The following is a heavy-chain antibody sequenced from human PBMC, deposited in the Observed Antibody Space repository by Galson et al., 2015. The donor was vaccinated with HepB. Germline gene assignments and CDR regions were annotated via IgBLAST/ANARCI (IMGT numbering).Heavy chain of an antibody. D-gene: IGHD1-26*01. Sequence: QSGAEVKKPGESLKISCKASGYTFTSYGISWVRQAPGQGLEWMGWISAYNGNTNYAQKLQGRVTMTTDTSTSTAYMELRSLRSDDTAVYYCARNTGVGATTFGAFDIWGQGTMVTVSS. CDR2: ISAYNGNT. CDR1: GYTFTSYG. CDR3: ARNTGVGATTFGAFDI. V-gene: IGHV1-18*04. J-gene: IGHJ3*02.